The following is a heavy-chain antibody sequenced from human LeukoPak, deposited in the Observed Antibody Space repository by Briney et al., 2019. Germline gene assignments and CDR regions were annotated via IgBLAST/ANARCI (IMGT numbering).Heavy chain of an antibody. Sequence: GGSLRLSCAAAGFTFSSYWMSWVRQAPGKGLEWVANIKQDGSEKYYVDSVKGRFTISRDNAKNSLYLQMNSLRAEDTAVYYCARGGISYYYGSGSYEGYYFDYWGQGTLVTVSS. J-gene: IGHJ4*02. CDR3: ARGGISYYYGSGSYEGYYFDY. CDR2: IKQDGSEK. D-gene: IGHD3-10*01. CDR1: GFTFSSYW. V-gene: IGHV3-7*01.